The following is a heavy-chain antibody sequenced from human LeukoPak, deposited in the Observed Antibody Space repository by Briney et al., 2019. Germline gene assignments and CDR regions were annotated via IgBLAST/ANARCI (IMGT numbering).Heavy chain of an antibody. Sequence: GESLKISCKGPGYSFTSYWIGWVRQMPGKGLEWMGIIYPGDSDTRYSPSLQGQVTISADKSITTAYLQWSSLKASDTAMYYCVRLNRGSAYYYYGMDVWGQGTTVTVSS. V-gene: IGHV5-51*01. CDR3: VRLNRGSAYYYYGMDV. CDR2: IYPGDSDT. CDR1: GYSFTSYW. J-gene: IGHJ6*02. D-gene: IGHD7-27*01.